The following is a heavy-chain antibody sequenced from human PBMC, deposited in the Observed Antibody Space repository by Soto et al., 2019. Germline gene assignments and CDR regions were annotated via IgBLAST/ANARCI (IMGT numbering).Heavy chain of an antibody. D-gene: IGHD3-9*01. Sequence: ASVKVSCKASGYTFTSYGISWVRQAPGQGLEWMGWISAYNGNTNYAQKLQGRVTMTTDTSTSTAYMELRSLRSDDTAVYYCARDVGDDIRRVEIDYWGQGTLVTVSS. V-gene: IGHV1-18*01. CDR1: GYTFTSYG. J-gene: IGHJ4*02. CDR3: ARDVGDDIRRVEIDY. CDR2: ISAYNGNT.